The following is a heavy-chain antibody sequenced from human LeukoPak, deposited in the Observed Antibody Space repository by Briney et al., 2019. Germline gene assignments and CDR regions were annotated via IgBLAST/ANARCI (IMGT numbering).Heavy chain of an antibody. V-gene: IGHV1-18*01. Sequence: ASVKVSCKASGYTFTSYGISWVRQAPGQGLEWMGWISAYNGNTNYAQKFQGRVTITADESTSTAYMELSSLRSEDTAVYYCAKGHSSGYYYWGQGTLVTVSS. CDR2: ISAYNGNT. D-gene: IGHD3-22*01. CDR1: GYTFTSYG. CDR3: AKGHSSGYYY. J-gene: IGHJ4*02.